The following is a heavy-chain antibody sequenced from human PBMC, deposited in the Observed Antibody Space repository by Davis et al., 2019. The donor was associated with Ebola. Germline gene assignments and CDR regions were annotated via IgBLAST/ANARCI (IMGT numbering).Heavy chain of an antibody. D-gene: IGHD2-2*01. J-gene: IGHJ4*02. CDR1: GFTFSGSA. CDR3: TLGCSSTSCPEDY. CDR2: IRSKANSYAT. V-gene: IGHV3-73*01. Sequence: PSETLSLTCAASGFTFSGSAMHWVRQASGKGLEWVGRIRSKANSYATAYAASVKGRFTISRDDSKNTAYLQMNSLKTEDTAVYYCTLGCSSTSCPEDYWGQGTLVTVSS.